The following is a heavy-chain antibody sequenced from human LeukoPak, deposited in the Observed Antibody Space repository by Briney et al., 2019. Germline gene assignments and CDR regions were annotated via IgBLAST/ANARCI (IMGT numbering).Heavy chain of an antibody. J-gene: IGHJ5*02. V-gene: IGHV4-39*07. D-gene: IGHD2-8*01. CDR3: AETNTQDWFDP. CDR1: GGSISSTSYY. CDR2: IYYSGET. Sequence: PSETLSLTCRVSGGSISSTSYYWGWIRQPPGKGLEWIASIYYSGETSYNPSLKSRVAISVDTSNNEVFLDLYSVTAADTAMYYCAETNTQDWFDPWGRGTLVTVSS.